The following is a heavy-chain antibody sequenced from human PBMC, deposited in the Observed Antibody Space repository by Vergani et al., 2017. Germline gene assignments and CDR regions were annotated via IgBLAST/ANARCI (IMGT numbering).Heavy chain of an antibody. CDR3: AKARGPNGKGGSCFSYYYGLDL. J-gene: IGHJ6*02. Sequence: EVQRLESGGNLIQPGGSLRLSCGASGFTFSSYAMTWVRLATGKGLQWVSAISCSGGNTFYTDPVKGRLTISRNNAKDTLSLQMNSLRVEDTAIYYCAKARGPNGKGGSCFSYYYGLDLWGQGTAVTVSS. V-gene: IGHV3-23*01. D-gene: IGHD2-15*01. CDR2: ISCSGGNT. CDR1: GFTFSSYA.